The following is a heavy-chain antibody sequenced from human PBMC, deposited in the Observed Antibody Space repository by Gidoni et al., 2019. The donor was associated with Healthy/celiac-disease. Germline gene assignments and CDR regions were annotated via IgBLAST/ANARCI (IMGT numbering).Heavy chain of an antibody. CDR2: IYYSGST. J-gene: IGHJ3*02. V-gene: IGHV4-59*01. D-gene: IGHD3-3*01. CDR1: GGSISSYY. CDR3: AAYYDFWSGRTGNDAFDI. Sequence: QVQLQESGPGLVKPSETLSLTCTVSGGSISSYYWSWIRQPPGKGLEWIGYIYYSGSTNYNPSLKSRVTISVDTSKNQFSLKLSSVTAADTAVYYCAAYYDFWSGRTGNDAFDIWGQGTMVTVSS.